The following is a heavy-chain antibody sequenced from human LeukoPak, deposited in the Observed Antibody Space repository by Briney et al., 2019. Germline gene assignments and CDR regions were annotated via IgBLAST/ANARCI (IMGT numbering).Heavy chain of an antibody. V-gene: IGHV3-66*01. Sequence: GGSLRLSCAASGFTVSSNYMSWVRQAPGKGLEWVSVIYSSGSTYYADSVKGRFTISRDNSKNTLYLQMNSLRAEDTAVYYCAKIGYSSSWHTDYWGQGTLVTVSS. CDR1: GFTVSSNY. J-gene: IGHJ4*02. D-gene: IGHD6-13*01. CDR2: IYSSGST. CDR3: AKIGYSSSWHTDY.